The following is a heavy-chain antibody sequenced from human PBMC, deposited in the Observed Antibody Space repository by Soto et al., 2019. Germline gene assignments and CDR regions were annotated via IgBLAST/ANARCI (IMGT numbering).Heavy chain of an antibody. CDR1: GFTFSSYA. CDR3: AREVRVAGRGPMTRGVMQDY. J-gene: IGHJ4*02. V-gene: IGHV3-30-3*01. D-gene: IGHD3-10*01. Sequence: QVQLVESGGGVVQPGRSLRLSCEASGFTFSSYAMHWVRQTPGKGLEWVAVISYDGSTEDYADSVKGRFTISRDSSKDTLYLQMNNLRAEDTAVYYCAREVRVAGRGPMTRGVMQDYWGQGTLVTVSS. CDR2: ISYDGSTE.